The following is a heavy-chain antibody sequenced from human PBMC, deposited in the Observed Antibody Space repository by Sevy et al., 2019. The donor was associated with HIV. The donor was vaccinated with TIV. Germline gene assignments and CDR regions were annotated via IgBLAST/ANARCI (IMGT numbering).Heavy chain of an antibody. Sequence: SETLSLTCTVSGGSISLYYWSWIRQPAGKGLEWIGHIYGSGSTSYNPSLKSRVTMSVDTSQNQISLKLTSVTAADTAFYYCAREAKLGAPLGYWGQGTLVTVSS. J-gene: IGHJ4*02. D-gene: IGHD3-16*01. CDR1: GGSISLYY. CDR3: AREAKLGAPLGY. V-gene: IGHV4-4*07. CDR2: IYGSGST.